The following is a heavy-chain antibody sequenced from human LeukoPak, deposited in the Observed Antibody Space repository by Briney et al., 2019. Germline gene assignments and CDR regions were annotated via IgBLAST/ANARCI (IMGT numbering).Heavy chain of an antibody. CDR3: ARDFQVAGTYYFDY. CDR2: INPNSGGT. CDR1: GYTFTGYY. J-gene: IGHJ4*02. Sequence: ASVKVSCKASGYTFTGYYMHWVRQAPGQGLEWMGRINPNSGGTNYAQKFQGRVTMTRDTSISTAYMELSRLRSDDTAVYYCARDFQVAGTYYFDYWGQGTLVIVSS. V-gene: IGHV1-2*06. D-gene: IGHD6-19*01.